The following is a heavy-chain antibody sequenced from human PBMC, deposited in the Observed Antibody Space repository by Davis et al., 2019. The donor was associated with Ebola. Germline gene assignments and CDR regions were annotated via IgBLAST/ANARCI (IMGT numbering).Heavy chain of an antibody. D-gene: IGHD3-3*01. CDR1: GGSFSGYY. V-gene: IGHV4-34*01. Sequence: MPSETLSLTCAVYGGSFSGYYWSRIRQPPGKGLEWIGEINHSESTNYNPSLKSRVTISVDTSKNQFSLKLSSVTAADTAVYYCARGTIFGVVIMGPWFDPWGQGTLVTVSS. J-gene: IGHJ5*02. CDR3: ARGTIFGVVIMGPWFDP. CDR2: INHSEST.